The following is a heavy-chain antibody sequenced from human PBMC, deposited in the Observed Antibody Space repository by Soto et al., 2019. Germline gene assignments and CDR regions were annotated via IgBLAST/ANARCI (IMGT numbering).Heavy chain of an antibody. D-gene: IGHD3-3*01. CDR3: ARGPYYDFWSGYYTMDY. Sequence: GGSLRLSCAASGFTFSSYAMHWVRQAPGKGLEWVAVISYDGSNKYYADSVKGRFTISRDNSKNTLYLQMNSLRAEDTAVYYCARGPYYDFWSGYYTMDYWGQGTLVTVSS. CDR2: ISYDGSNK. CDR1: GFTFSSYA. V-gene: IGHV3-30-3*01. J-gene: IGHJ4*02.